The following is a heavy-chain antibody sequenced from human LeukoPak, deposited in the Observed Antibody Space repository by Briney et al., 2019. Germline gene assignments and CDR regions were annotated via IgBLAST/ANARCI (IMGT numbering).Heavy chain of an antibody. CDR1: GFTFSYYA. D-gene: IGHD6-19*01. CDR3: VRDRLGRYSSGQRFDS. V-gene: IGHV3-30*04. Sequence: GGSLRLSCAASGFTFSYYAMHWVRQAPGKGLEWLAIISYDGSEKYSADSVKGRFTISRDNSKNTLYLQMGSLRHEDTAMYYCVRDRLGRYSSGQRFDSWGQGTLVIVSS. CDR2: ISYDGSEK. J-gene: IGHJ4*02.